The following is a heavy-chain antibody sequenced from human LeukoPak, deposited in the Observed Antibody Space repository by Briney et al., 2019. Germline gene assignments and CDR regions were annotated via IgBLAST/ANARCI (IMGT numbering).Heavy chain of an antibody. D-gene: IGHD5-24*01. CDR1: GFTFSSYG. V-gene: IGHV3-30*18. CDR2: ISYDGSNK. J-gene: IGHJ6*02. Sequence: PGRSLRLSCAASGFTFSSYGMHWVRQAPGKGLEWVAVISYDGSNKYYADSVKGRFTISRDNSKNTLYLLMNSLRAEDTAVYYCAKWRRSSPIGGMDVWGQGTTVTVSS. CDR3: AKWRRSSPIGGMDV.